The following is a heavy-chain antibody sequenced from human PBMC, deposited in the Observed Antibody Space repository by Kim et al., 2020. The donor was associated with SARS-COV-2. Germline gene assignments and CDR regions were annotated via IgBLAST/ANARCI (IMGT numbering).Heavy chain of an antibody. CDR2: ISSSSSYI. CDR1: GFTFSSYS. J-gene: IGHJ4*02. D-gene: IGHD3-16*01. Sequence: GGSLRLSCAASGFTFSSYSMNWVRQAPGKGLEWVSSISSSSSYIYYADSVKGRSTISRDNAKNSLYLQMNSLRAEDTAVYYCARGHYDYVWGSYEFDYWGQGTLVTVSS. V-gene: IGHV3-21*01. CDR3: ARGHYDYVWGSYEFDY.